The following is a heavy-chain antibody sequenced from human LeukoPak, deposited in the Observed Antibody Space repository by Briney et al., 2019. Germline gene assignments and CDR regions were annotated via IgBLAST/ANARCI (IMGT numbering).Heavy chain of an antibody. V-gene: IGHV4-39*07. CDR2: IYYSGST. D-gene: IGHD3-10*01. CDR1: GGSISSSSYY. J-gene: IGHJ6*03. CDR3: ARGYGSSYYYMDV. Sequence: SETLSLTCTVSGGSISSSSYYWGWIRQPPGKGLEWIGSIYYSGSTYYNPSLKSRFTISVDTSKTQFSLKLSSVTAADTAVYYCARGYGSSYYYMDVWGKGTTVTISS.